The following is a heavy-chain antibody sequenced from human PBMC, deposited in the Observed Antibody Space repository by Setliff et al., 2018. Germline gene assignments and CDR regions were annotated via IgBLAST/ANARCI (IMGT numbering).Heavy chain of an antibody. V-gene: IGHV1-69*06. D-gene: IGHD6-6*01. J-gene: IGHJ4*02. CDR2: IIPIFGTA. CDR3: ARDDDWGSSDY. Sequence: GASVKVSCKASGGTFSSYAISWVRQAPGQGLEWMGRIIPIFGTANYAQKFQGRVTITADKSTSTAYMELSSLRSEDTAVYYCARDDDWGSSDYWGQGTLVTVSS. CDR1: GGTFSSYA.